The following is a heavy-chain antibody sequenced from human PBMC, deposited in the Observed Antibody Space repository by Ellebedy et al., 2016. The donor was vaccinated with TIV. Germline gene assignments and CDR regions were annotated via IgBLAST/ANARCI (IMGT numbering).Heavy chain of an antibody. V-gene: IGHV4-39*07. J-gene: IGHJ4*02. CDR1: GVSMSSGDYY. CDR2: VHYSGNT. Sequence: MPGGFLRLSCTVSGVSMSSGDYYWGWIRQPPGKGLEWIGSVHYSGNTYYNPSLKSRITISVDTSKNQFSLSLTSVTAADTALYFCASHRGFNSGWTFDYWGLGTLVTVSS. D-gene: IGHD5-12*01. CDR3: ASHRGFNSGWTFDY.